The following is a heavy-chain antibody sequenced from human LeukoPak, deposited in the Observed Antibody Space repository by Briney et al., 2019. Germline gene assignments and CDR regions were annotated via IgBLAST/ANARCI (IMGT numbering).Heavy chain of an antibody. D-gene: IGHD3-22*01. J-gene: IGHJ4*02. CDR1: GGSFSGYY. V-gene: IGHV4-34*01. CDR2: INHSGST. CDR3: ARHDSSGYYYRFGFDY. Sequence: SETLSLTCAVYGGSFSGYYWSWIRQPPGKGLEWIGEINHSGSTNYNPSLKSRVTISVDTSKNQFSLKLSSVTAADTAVYYCARHDSSGYYYRFGFDYWGQGTLVTVSS.